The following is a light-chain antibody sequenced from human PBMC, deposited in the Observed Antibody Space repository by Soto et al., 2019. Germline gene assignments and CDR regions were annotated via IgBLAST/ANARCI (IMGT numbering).Light chain of an antibody. CDR3: QSYDSSLSGYV. Sequence: QPVLTQPPSVTGAPGQRVTISCTGSHSDIGAGYGVHWYQQFPHSAPKLLIYGNSNRPSGVPDRFSGSKSGTSASLAITGLQAEDEADYYCQSYDSSLSGYVFGTGTKLTVL. V-gene: IGLV1-40*01. CDR1: HSDIGAGYG. CDR2: GNS. J-gene: IGLJ1*01.